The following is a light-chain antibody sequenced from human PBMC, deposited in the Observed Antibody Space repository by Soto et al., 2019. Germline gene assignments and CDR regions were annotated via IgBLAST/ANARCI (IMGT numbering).Light chain of an antibody. CDR1: QSVSSTY. CDR2: GAS. Sequence: EIVFTQSPSTLSFSPVERATLSWQASQSVSSTYLAWYQQKPGQAPRLLIYGASSRATGIPDRFSGSGSGTDFTLTISRLEPEDFAVYFCQQSGNSPLTFGQGTRLEIK. V-gene: IGKV3-20*01. CDR3: QQSGNSPLT. J-gene: IGKJ5*01.